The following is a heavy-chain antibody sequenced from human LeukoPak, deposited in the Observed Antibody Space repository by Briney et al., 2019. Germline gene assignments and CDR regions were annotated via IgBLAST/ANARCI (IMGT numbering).Heavy chain of an antibody. CDR1: GFTFSDYY. Sequence: KAGGSLRLSCAASGFTFSDYYMSWIRQAPGKGLEWVSYISSSSSYTNYADSVKGRFTISRDNAKNSLYLQMNSLRAEDTAVYYCARVQGYCSSTSCLGYYGMDVWGQGTTVTVSS. D-gene: IGHD2-2*01. CDR2: ISSSSSYT. V-gene: IGHV3-11*05. CDR3: ARVQGYCSSTSCLGYYGMDV. J-gene: IGHJ6*02.